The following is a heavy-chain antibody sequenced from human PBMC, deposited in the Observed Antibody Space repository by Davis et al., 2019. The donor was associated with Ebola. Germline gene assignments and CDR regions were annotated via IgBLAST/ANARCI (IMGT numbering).Heavy chain of an antibody. J-gene: IGHJ4*02. D-gene: IGHD3-9*01. Sequence: PGGSLRLSCSASGFLFSSYTMNWVRQAPGKGLEWVSLLSSSSSFIYYADSVKGRFTISRDNGKNSLHLQMNSRRAEDTAVYYCVRAQETYHLLTGFYDKLYFDFWGQGVLVTVSS. CDR3: VRAQETYHLLTGFYDKLYFDF. CDR2: LSSSSSFI. V-gene: IGHV3-21*01. CDR1: GFLFSSYT.